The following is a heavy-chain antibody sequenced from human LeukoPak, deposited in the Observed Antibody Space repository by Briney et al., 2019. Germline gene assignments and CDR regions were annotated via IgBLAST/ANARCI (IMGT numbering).Heavy chain of an antibody. J-gene: IGHJ6*02. V-gene: IGHV3-66*01. CDR2: IYSGGST. CDR3: ARRGVESYYYYGMDV. D-gene: IGHD3-10*01. CDR1: GFTVSSNY. Sequence: GGSLRLSCAASGFTVSSNYMSWVRQAPGKGLEWVSVIYSGGSTYYADSVKGRFTISRDNSKNTLYLQMNSLRAEDTAAYYCARRGVESYYYYGMDVWGQGTTVTVSS.